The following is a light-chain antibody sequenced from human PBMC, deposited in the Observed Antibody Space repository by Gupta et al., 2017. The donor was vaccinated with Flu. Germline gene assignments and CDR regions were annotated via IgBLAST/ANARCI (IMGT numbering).Light chain of an antibody. Sequence: ILLTQSPATLSLSPGERATLSCRASQTVDTYLNGYQQKPGQAPRLVIYDISIMATGIPARFSGSGSGTDFTRTISSLEPEDFAVYYCQQRKSCPLTFGGGTKVEIK. V-gene: IGKV3-11*01. J-gene: IGKJ4*01. CDR3: QQRKSCPLT. CDR1: QTVDTY. CDR2: DIS.